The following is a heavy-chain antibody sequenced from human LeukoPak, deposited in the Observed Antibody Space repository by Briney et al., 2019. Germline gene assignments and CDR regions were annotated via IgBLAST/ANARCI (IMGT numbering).Heavy chain of an antibody. CDR2: IYSSGSS. CDR3: ARGDTGYSYGSFFDY. CDR1: GGSVTNSY. Sequence: TSETLSLTCTVSGGSVTNSYWSWVRQSAGKGLEWIGRIYSSGSSNYNPSLKSRVTMSIDTSKNQFSLKLSSVTAADTAVYYCARGDTGYSYGSFFDYWGQGTLVTVSS. J-gene: IGHJ4*02. D-gene: IGHD5-18*01. V-gene: IGHV4-4*07.